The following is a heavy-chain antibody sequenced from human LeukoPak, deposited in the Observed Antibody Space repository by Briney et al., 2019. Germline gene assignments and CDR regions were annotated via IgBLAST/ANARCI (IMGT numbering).Heavy chain of an antibody. CDR3: ARGGGGSASHYYYGLDV. V-gene: IGHV4-30-2*01. Sequence: SETLSLTCAVSGGSISSGDYSGSWIRQPPGKGLEWIGYIYHTGSTYYNPSLKSRVTISVDRSKSQFSLKLSSVTAADTAVYYCARGGGGSASHYYYGLDVWGQGTTVTVSS. J-gene: IGHJ6*02. D-gene: IGHD3-16*01. CDR1: GGSISSGDYS. CDR2: IYHTGST.